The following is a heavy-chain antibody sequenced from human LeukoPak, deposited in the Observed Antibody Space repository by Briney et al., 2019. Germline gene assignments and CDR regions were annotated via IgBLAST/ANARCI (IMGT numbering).Heavy chain of an antibody. CDR3: ARDQPDYYDSSGYYR. Sequence: GGSLRLSCAASGFTFSDYYMTWIRQAPGQGLEWLSYISSSSDYTDYADSVKGRFTISRDNAKNSLYLQMNGLRVEDTAVYYCARDQPDYYDSSGYYRWGQGTLVTVSS. V-gene: IGHV3-11*06. J-gene: IGHJ4*02. D-gene: IGHD3-22*01. CDR1: GFTFSDYY. CDR2: ISSSSDYT.